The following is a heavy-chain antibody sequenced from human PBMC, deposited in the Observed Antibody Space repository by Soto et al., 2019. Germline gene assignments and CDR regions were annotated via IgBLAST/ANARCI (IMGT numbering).Heavy chain of an antibody. CDR2: INEGGSET. CDR1: GFTFSDYW. D-gene: IGHD3-10*01. J-gene: IGHJ6*02. Sequence: PVGSLRLSCAVSGFTFSDYWMSWVRQAPGKGLEWVANINEGGSETYYADSVKGRFTISRDNSKNTLYLQMNSLRAEDTAVYYCAKDVGTMVRGVIASGYYGMDVWGQGTTVTVSS. CDR3: AKDVGTMVRGVIASGYYGMDV. V-gene: IGHV3-7*03.